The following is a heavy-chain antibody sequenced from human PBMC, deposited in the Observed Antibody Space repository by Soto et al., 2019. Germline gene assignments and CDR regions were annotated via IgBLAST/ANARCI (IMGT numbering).Heavy chain of an antibody. D-gene: IGHD1-7*01. CDR2: ISYDGSNK. Sequence: QVQLVESGGGVVQPGRSLRLSCAASGFTFSSYAMHWVRQAPGKGLEWVAVISYDGSNKHYADSVKGRFTISRDNSKNTLYLQMNSLRAEDTAVYYCARDKWDYPDYYYGMDVWGQGTTVTVSS. V-gene: IGHV3-30-3*01. J-gene: IGHJ6*02. CDR3: ARDKWDYPDYYYGMDV. CDR1: GFTFSSYA.